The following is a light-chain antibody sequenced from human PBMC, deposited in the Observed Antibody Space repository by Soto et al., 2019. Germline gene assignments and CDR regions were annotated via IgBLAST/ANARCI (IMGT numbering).Light chain of an antibody. CDR3: QQRSNWPKT. CDR1: QSVSSY. CDR2: DAS. Sequence: EIVLTQSPATLSLSPGGRATLSCGASQSVSSYLAWYQQKPGQAPRLLIYDASNRATGIPARFSGSGSGTDFTLTISSLEPEDFAVYYCQQRSNWPKTFGQGTKVDIK. J-gene: IGKJ1*01. V-gene: IGKV3-11*01.